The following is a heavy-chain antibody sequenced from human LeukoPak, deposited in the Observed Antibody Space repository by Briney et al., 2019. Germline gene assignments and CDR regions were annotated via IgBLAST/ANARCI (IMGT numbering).Heavy chain of an antibody. D-gene: IGHD2-2*01. CDR2: INHSGST. J-gene: IGHJ6*03. Sequence: PPETLSLTCAVYGGSFSGYYWSWIRQPPGKGLEWIGEINHSGSTNYNPSLKSRVTISVDTSKNQFSLKLSSVTAADTAVYYCARDTIGYCSSTSCSSDYYYYMDVWGKGTTVTVSS. CDR1: GGSFSGYY. V-gene: IGHV4-34*01. CDR3: ARDTIGYCSSTSCSSDYYYYMDV.